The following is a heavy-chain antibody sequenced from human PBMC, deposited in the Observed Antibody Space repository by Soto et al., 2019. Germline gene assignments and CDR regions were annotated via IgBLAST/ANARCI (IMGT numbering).Heavy chain of an antibody. D-gene: IGHD1-26*01. Sequence: GASVKVSCKASGYSFTSLDINWVRQTAGQGLEWMGWMQPSTGRTGYAQKFQGRVTMTRDTSINTAYMELTTLTSYDTAFYYCARRVSAGVDYWGQGTLVTVSS. V-gene: IGHV1-8*01. CDR2: MQPSTGRT. CDR3: ARRVSAGVDY. CDR1: GYSFTSLD. J-gene: IGHJ4*02.